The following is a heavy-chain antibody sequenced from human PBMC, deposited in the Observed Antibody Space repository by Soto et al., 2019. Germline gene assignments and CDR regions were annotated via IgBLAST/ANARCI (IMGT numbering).Heavy chain of an antibody. CDR3: AKEHYDYVWGTPDY. J-gene: IGHJ4*02. CDR1: GFTFSSYG. D-gene: IGHD3-16*01. CDR2: ISYDGSNK. Sequence: GGSLRLSCAASGFTFSSYGMHWVRQAPGKGLEWVAVISYDGSNKYYADSVKGRFTISRDNSKNTLYLQMNSLRAEDTAVYYCAKEHYDYVWGTPDYWGQGTLVTVSS. V-gene: IGHV3-30*18.